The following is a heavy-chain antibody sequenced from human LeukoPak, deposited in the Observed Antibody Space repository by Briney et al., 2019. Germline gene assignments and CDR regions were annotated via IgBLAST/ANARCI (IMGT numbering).Heavy chain of an antibody. CDR3: ARELYSSSSPGDGYGMDV. Sequence: ASVSVSCKASGYTFTGYYMHWVRQAPGQGLEWMGWINPNRGGTNYAQKFQGRVTMTRDTSISTAYMELSRLRSDDTAVYYCARELYSSSSPGDGYGMDVWGQGTTVTVSS. J-gene: IGHJ6*02. V-gene: IGHV1-2*02. D-gene: IGHD6-6*01. CDR1: GYTFTGYY. CDR2: INPNRGGT.